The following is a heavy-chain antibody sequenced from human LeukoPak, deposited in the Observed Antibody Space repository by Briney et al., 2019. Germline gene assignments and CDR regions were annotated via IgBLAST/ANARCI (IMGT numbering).Heavy chain of an antibody. Sequence: SETLSLTCTVSGGSITSGTFYWGWTRQPPGKGLEWIGTIHHSGSTSYNPSLQSRVTISVDTSNNQFSLRLSSVTAADTAIYYCATRYYNWERVYWGQGTLVTVSS. CDR3: ATRYYNWERVY. J-gene: IGHJ4*02. V-gene: IGHV4-39*07. CDR1: GGSITSGTFY. D-gene: IGHD1-20*01. CDR2: IHHSGST.